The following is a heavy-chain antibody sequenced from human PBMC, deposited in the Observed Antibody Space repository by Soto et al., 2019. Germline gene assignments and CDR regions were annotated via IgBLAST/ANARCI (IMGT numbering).Heavy chain of an antibody. V-gene: IGHV3-23*01. CDR2: ISGSGGST. D-gene: IGHD3-22*01. CDR3: AKDPYDSSGYYHDY. Sequence: PGGSLRLSXAASGFTFSSYAMSWVRQAPGKGLEWVSAISGSGGSTYYADSVKGRFTISRDNSKNTLYLQMNSLRAEDTAVFYCAKDPYDSSGYYHDYWGQGTLVTVSS. J-gene: IGHJ4*02. CDR1: GFTFSSYA.